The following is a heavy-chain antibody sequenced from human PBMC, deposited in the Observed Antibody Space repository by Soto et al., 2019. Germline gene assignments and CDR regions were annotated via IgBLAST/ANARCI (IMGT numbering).Heavy chain of an antibody. D-gene: IGHD3-22*01. CDR1: GFTVSSTY. CDR3: ARDLRDSSGYYLYYYGMDV. V-gene: IGHV3-53*01. CDR2: IYSGGST. J-gene: IGHJ6*02. Sequence: XGSLRLSCAASGFTVSSTYMSWVRQAPGKGLEWVSVIYSGGSTYYADSVKGRFTISRDNSKNTLYLQMNSLRAEDTAVYYCARDLRDSSGYYLYYYGMDVWGQGTTVTVSS.